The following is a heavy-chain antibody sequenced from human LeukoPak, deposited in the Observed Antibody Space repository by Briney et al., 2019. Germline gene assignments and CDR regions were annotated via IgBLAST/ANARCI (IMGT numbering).Heavy chain of an antibody. Sequence: GGSLRLSCAASGFTFSSYWMSWVRQAPGKGLEWVANIKQDGSEKYYVDSVRGRFTISRDNAKNSLYLQMNSLRAEDTAVYYCAGSWSPYDAFDIWGQGTMVTVSS. D-gene: IGHD6-13*01. CDR1: GFTFSSYW. J-gene: IGHJ3*02. CDR2: IKQDGSEK. CDR3: AGSWSPYDAFDI. V-gene: IGHV3-7*01.